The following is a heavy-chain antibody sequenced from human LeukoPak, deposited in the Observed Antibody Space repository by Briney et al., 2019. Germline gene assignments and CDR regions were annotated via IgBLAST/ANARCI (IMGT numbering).Heavy chain of an antibody. CDR3: ARHLKGYCSNGVCSDAFDI. Sequence: SETLSLTCAVSRGSISSSSSYYWCWIRQPPGRRLVWIGSIYYSGKTYYNPSIKSRVTISVDTSKNQFSLKLSSVTAADTAVYYCARHLKGYCSNGVCSDAFDIWGQGTMVTVSS. V-gene: IGHV4-39*01. CDR1: RGSISSSSSYY. CDR2: IYYSGKT. J-gene: IGHJ3*02. D-gene: IGHD2-8*01.